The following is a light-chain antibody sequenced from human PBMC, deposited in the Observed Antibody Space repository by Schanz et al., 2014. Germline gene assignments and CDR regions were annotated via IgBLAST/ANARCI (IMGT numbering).Light chain of an antibody. CDR2: DVS. J-gene: IGLJ2*01. CDR3: SSYAGINNWVV. CDR1: SSDVGGYNY. V-gene: IGLV2-8*01. Sequence: QSALTQPASVSGSPGQSITISCTGTSSDVGGYNYVSWYQQHPGKAPKLMIYDVSNRPSGVPDRFSGSKSGNTASLTVSGLQAEDEADYYCSSYAGINNWVVFGGGTKLTVL.